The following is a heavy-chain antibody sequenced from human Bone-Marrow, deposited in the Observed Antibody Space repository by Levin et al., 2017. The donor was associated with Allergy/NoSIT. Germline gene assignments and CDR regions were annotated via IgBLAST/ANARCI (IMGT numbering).Heavy chain of an antibody. V-gene: IGHV5-51*01. CDR1: GYTFTSNW. CDR3: ARLSNFYMDV. J-gene: IGHJ6*03. CDR2: IYPRDSDT. D-gene: IGHD3-3*01. Sequence: GGSLRLSCKGSGYTFTSNWIAWVRQMPGKGLEWMGIIYPRDSDTRYSPSFEGQVAISVDKSFNSAYLQLNRLKASDTAMYYCARLSNFYMDVWGQGTTVTVS.